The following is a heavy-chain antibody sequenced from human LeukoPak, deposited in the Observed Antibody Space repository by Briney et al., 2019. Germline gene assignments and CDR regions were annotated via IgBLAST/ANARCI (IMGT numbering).Heavy chain of an antibody. CDR1: GFTFSSYV. V-gene: IGHV3-23*01. D-gene: IGHD1-1*01. CDR2: ISGSGATT. CDR3: AKRVSGTTFY. J-gene: IGHJ4*02. Sequence: GGSLRLSCAASGFTFSSYVMTWVRQAPGKGPEWVSAISGSGATTYYADSVKGRFTISRDNSKNTMYLQMNSLRAEDTAVYYCAKRVSGTTFYWGQGTLVTVSS.